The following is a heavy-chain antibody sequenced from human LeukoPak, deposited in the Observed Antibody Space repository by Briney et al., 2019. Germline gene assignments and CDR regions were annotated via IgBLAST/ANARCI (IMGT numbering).Heavy chain of an antibody. D-gene: IGHD4-17*01. CDR3: ARDTPNGDYVDAFDI. J-gene: IGHJ3*02. V-gene: IGHV3-21*01. Sequence: GGSLRLPCAASGFTFSSYSMNWVRQAPGKGLEWVSSISSSSSYIYYADSVKGRFTISRDNAKNSLYLQMNSLRAEDTAVYYCARDTPNGDYVDAFDIWGQGTMVTVSS. CDR2: ISSSSSYI. CDR1: GFTFSSYS.